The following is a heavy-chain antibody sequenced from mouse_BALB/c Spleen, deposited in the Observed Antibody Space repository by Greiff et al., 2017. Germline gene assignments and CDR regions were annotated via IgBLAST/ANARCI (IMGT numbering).Heavy chain of an antibody. CDR1: GFTFSSFG. CDR3: ARWSKNYAMDY. D-gene: IGHD2-5*01. CDR2: ISSGSSTI. Sequence: EVKVVESGGGLVQPGGSRKLSCAASGFTFSSFGMHWVRQAPEKGLEWVAYISSGSSTIYYADTVKGRFTISRDNPKNTLFLQMTSLRSEDTAMYYCARWSKNYAMDYWGQGTSVTVSS. V-gene: IGHV5-17*02. J-gene: IGHJ4*01.